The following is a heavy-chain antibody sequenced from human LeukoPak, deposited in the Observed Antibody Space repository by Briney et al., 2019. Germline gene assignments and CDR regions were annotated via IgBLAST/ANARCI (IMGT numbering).Heavy chain of an antibody. CDR1: GFTFSSYA. Sequence: PGRSLRLSCAASGFTFSSYAMHWVRQAPGKGLEWVAVISYDGSNKYYADSVKGRFTISRDNSKNTRYLQMNSLRAEDRAVYYCAIGYISGSESSGHGNPGSASS. CDR3: AIGYISGSES. V-gene: IGHV3-30*04. CDR2: ISYDGSNK. D-gene: IGHD6-19*01. J-gene: IGHJ5*01.